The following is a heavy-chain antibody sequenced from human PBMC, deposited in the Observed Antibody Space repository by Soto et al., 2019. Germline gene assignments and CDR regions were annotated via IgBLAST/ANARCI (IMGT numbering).Heavy chain of an antibody. CDR1: FGAISSSSYY. V-gene: IGHV4-61*02. Sequence: TLSLTCPIFFGAISSSSYYSCWMQKNAGKGLEWMGRVYATGTSDYNPSLRSRIAMSVDISKKTFSLRLRSVTAADTGVYYCVRDGSKTLRDCFDPWGQGIVVTVSS. D-gene: IGHD4-17*01. CDR2: VYATGTS. CDR3: VRDGSKTLRDCFDP. J-gene: IGHJ5*02.